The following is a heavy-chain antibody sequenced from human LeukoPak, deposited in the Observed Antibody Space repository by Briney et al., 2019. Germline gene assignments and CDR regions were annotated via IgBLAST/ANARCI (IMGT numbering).Heavy chain of an antibody. J-gene: IGHJ4*02. CDR1: GFTFSAYY. CDR2: ISSTTDYK. CDR3: ARAWGQWLSSYFDY. D-gene: IGHD6-19*01. V-gene: IGHV3-21*01. Sequence: GGSPRLSCAASGFTFSAYYMNWVRQAPGKGLEWVSSISSTTDYKVYADSLKGRFTISRDNAKNSLYLQMNSLRAEDTAVYYCARAWGQWLSSYFDYWGQGTLVTVSS.